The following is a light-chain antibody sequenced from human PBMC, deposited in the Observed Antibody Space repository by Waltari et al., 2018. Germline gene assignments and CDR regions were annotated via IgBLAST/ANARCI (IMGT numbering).Light chain of an antibody. Sequence: EIVLTQSPAILSFSPGERATLSCRASQSVGTYLAWYQQRPGQSPRLLNYDASYRATGIPARFSGSGSETDFTLTISSLQPEDFAVYYCQQRRNWPLTFGGGTRVQI. CDR1: QSVGTY. V-gene: IGKV3-11*01. CDR3: QQRRNWPLT. J-gene: IGKJ4*01. CDR2: DAS.